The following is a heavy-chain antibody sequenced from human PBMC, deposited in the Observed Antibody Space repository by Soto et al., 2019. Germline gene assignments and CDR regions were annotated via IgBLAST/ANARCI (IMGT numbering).Heavy chain of an antibody. Sequence: GASVKVSCKASGYTFTSYYMHWVRQAPGQGLEWMGIINPSGGSTSYAQKFQGRVTMTRDTSTSTVYMELSSLRSEDTAVYYCARRRAAMRGYYYGMDVWGQGTTVTVSS. CDR3: ARRRAAMRGYYYGMDV. D-gene: IGHD2-2*01. CDR1: GYTFTSYY. J-gene: IGHJ6*02. V-gene: IGHV1-46*01. CDR2: INPSGGST.